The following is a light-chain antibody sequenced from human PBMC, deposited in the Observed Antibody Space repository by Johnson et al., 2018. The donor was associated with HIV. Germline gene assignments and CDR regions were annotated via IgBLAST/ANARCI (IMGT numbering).Light chain of an antibody. CDR1: YSNIEHNY. CDR2: GTT. J-gene: IGLJ1*01. V-gene: IGLV1-51*01. CDR3: ATWDRSLTIGGV. Sequence: QSVLTQSPSVSAAPGQKVTISCSGTYSNIEHNYVSWYQQLPGTAPKLLIYGTTKRPSGIPDRFSGSKSGTSATLGITGLQTGDEADYYCATWDRSLTIGGVFGTGTKVTVL.